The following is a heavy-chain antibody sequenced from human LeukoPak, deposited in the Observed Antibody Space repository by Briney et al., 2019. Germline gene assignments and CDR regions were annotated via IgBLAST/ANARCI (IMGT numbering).Heavy chain of an antibody. J-gene: IGHJ4*02. Sequence: ASVKVSCKASGYTFTSYGISWVRQAPGQGLEWMGWITTNTGNPTYAQGFTGRFVFSLDTSVSTAYLQISSLKAEDTAVYYCARDASTIRFDYWAREPWSPSPQ. CDR2: ITTNTGNP. D-gene: IGHD5-24*01. CDR3: ARDASTIRFDY. V-gene: IGHV7-4-1*02. CDR1: GYTFTSYG.